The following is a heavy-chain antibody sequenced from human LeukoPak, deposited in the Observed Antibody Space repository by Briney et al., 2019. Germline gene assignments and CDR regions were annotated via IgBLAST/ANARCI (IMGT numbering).Heavy chain of an antibody. Sequence: SVKVSCKASGGTFSSYAISWVRQAPGQGLEWMGRIIPIFGIANYAQKFQGRVTIIADKSTSTAYMELSSLRSEDTAVYYCAREVSELLFDYWGQGTLVTVSS. D-gene: IGHD2-15*01. V-gene: IGHV1-69*04. J-gene: IGHJ4*02. CDR3: AREVSELLFDY. CDR2: IIPIFGIA. CDR1: GGTFSSYA.